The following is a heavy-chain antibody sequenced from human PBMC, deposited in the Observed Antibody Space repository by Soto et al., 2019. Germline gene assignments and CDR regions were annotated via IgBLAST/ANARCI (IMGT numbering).Heavy chain of an antibody. D-gene: IGHD1-26*01. J-gene: IGHJ4*02. V-gene: IGHV4-59*01. CDR1: GGSISSYY. Sequence: SATLSLTCTVPGGSISSYYWSWIRQPPGKGLEWIGYIYYSGSTNYNPSLKSRVTISVDRSKNQFSLKLSSVTAADTAVYYCARRYGGNFDYWGQGTLVTVS. CDR3: ARRYGGNFDY. CDR2: IYYSGST.